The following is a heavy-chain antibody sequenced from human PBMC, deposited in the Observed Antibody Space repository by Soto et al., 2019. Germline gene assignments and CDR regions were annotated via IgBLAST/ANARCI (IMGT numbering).Heavy chain of an antibody. Sequence: ASVKVSCKASGYTFTSYYMHWVRQAPGQGLEWMGIINPSGGSTSYAQKFQGRVTMTRDTSTSTVYMELSSLRSEDTAVYYCASGPVRVVPATNYYYYMDVWGKGTTVTVSS. CDR1: GYTFTSYY. CDR2: INPSGGST. D-gene: IGHD2-2*01. CDR3: ASGPVRVVPATNYYYYMDV. J-gene: IGHJ6*03. V-gene: IGHV1-46*03.